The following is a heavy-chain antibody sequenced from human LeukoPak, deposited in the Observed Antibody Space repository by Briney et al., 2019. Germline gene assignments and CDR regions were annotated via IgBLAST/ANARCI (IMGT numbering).Heavy chain of an antibody. Sequence: GGSLRLSCAASGFTFSSYSMNWVRQAPGKGLEWVSYISSSSSAIYYADSVKGRFTISRDNAKNSLYLQMNSLRDEDTAVYYCARENPASGCGGYRALFDYWGQGTLVTVSS. CDR3: ARENPASGCGGYRALFDY. CDR1: GFTFSSYS. D-gene: IGHD5-12*01. CDR2: ISSSSSAI. J-gene: IGHJ4*02. V-gene: IGHV3-48*02.